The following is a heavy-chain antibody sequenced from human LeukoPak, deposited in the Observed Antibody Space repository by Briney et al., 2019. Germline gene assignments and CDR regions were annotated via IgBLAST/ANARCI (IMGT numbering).Heavy chain of an antibody. CDR1: GGTFSSYA. J-gene: IGHJ6*02. CDR2: FDPEDGET. Sequence: ASVKVSCKASGGTFSSYAISWVRQAPGQGLEWMGGFDPEDGETICAQKFQGRVTMTEDTSTDTAYMELSSLRSEDTAVYYCATGKAGYSSSWYGSLDYYYGMDVWGQGTTVTVSS. D-gene: IGHD6-13*01. CDR3: ATGKAGYSSSWYGSLDYYYGMDV. V-gene: IGHV1-24*01.